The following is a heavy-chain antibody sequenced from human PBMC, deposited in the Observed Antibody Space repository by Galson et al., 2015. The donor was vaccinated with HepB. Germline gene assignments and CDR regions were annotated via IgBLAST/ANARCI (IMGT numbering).Heavy chain of an antibody. V-gene: IGHV4-4*07. D-gene: IGHD6-19*01. CDR1: GGSISSYY. J-gene: IGHJ2*01. CDR2: IYTSGST. Sequence: ETLSLTCTVSGGSISSYYWSWIRQPAGKGLEWIGRIYTSGSTNYNPSLKSRVTMSVDTSKNQFSLKLSSVTAADAAVYYCARERAVAGRTTFDLWGRGTLVTVSS. CDR3: ARERAVAGRTTFDL.